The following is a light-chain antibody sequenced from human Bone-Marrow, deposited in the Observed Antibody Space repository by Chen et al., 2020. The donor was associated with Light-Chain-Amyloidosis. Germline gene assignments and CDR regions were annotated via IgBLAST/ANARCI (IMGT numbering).Light chain of an antibody. CDR2: DAS. Sequence: EIVLTQSPATLSLSPGERATLSCRASQSVSSYLAWYQQKPGQAPRLLIYDASNSATGIPARFSGSGSGTDSTLTISILEPEDFAVYDCQQRSNWPPGLTFGGGTKVEIK. V-gene: IGKV3-11*01. CDR1: QSVSSY. J-gene: IGKJ4*01. CDR3: QQRSNWPPGLT.